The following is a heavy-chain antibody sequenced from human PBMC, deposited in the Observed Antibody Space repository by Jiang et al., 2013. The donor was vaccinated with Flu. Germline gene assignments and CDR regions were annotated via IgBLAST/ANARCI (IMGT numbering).Heavy chain of an antibody. V-gene: IGHV4-59*01. D-gene: IGHD3-3*01. Sequence: GSGLVKPSETLSLTCTVSGGSISSYYWSWIRQPPGKGLEWIGYIYYSGSTNYNPSLKSRVTISVDTSKNQFSLKLSSVTAADTAVYYCARRSVWSGYYYFDYWGQGTLVTVSS. CDR3: ARRSVWSGYYYFDY. J-gene: IGHJ4*02. CDR2: IYYSGST. CDR1: GGSISSYY.